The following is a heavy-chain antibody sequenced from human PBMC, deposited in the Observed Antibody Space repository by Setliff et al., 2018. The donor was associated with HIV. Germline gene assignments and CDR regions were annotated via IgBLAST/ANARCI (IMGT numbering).Heavy chain of an antibody. J-gene: IGHJ6*02. D-gene: IGHD3-22*01. Sequence: PSETLSLTCTVSGGSISGSSYFLAWIRQPPGRGLEWIGSISYSGSTSYNPSLESRVTMSVDTSKNQFSLNLRSVTAADTAVYYCAREIFDNSGYYYHGMDVWGQGTTVTVSS. CDR3: AREIFDNSGYYYHGMDV. CDR1: GGSISGSSYF. CDR2: ISYSGST. V-gene: IGHV4-39*02.